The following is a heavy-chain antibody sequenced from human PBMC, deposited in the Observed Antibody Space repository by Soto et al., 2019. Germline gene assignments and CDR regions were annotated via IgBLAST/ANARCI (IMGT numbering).Heavy chain of an antibody. V-gene: IGHV4-61*08. CDR2: IYYTGST. CDR3: ARSPKGRHWFDP. CDR1: GGSISSGDYY. J-gene: IGHJ5*02. Sequence: SETLSLTCTVSGGSISSGDYYWSWIRQPPGKGLEWIGYIYYTGSTNYDPSLKSRVTISVDTSKNQFSLKLSSVTAADTAVYYCARSPKGRHWFDPWGQGTPVTVS.